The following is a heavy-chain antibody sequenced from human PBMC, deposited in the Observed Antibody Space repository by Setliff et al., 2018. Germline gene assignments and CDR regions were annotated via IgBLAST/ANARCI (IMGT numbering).Heavy chain of an antibody. D-gene: IGHD3-16*01. CDR1: GGSISSYY. CDR3: ARLRGAFDY. V-gene: IGHV4-59*01. Sequence: SETLSLTCTVSGGSISSYYWSWIRQPPGKGLEWIGYIYYSGSTNCNPSLGSRVTISVDTPKNQFPLRLNSATAADTAVYYCARLRGAFDYWGQGTLVTVSS. J-gene: IGHJ4*02. CDR2: IYYSGST.